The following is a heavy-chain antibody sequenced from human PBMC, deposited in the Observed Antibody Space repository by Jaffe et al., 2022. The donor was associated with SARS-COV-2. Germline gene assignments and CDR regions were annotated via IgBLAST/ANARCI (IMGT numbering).Heavy chain of an antibody. D-gene: IGHD4-17*01. V-gene: IGHV3-33*01. CDR2: IWYDGSNK. CDR1: GFTFSSYG. Sequence: QVQLVESGGGVVQPGRSLRLSCAASGFTFSSYGMHWVRQAPGKGLEWVAVIWYDGSNKYYADSVKGRFTISRDNSKNTLYLQMNSLRAEDTAVYYCARDLRYYGDPNAFDIWGQGTMVTVSS. CDR3: ARDLRYYGDPNAFDI. J-gene: IGHJ3*02.